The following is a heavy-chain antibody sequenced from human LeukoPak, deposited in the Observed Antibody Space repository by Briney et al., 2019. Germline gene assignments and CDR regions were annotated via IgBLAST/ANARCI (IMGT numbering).Heavy chain of an antibody. Sequence: GGSLRLSCAASGFTFSSYAMSWVRQAPGKGLEWVSIIYSGGSTYYADSVKGRFTISRDNSKNTLYLQMNSLRVADTAVYYCARGGATYGNFDYWGQGTLVTVSS. J-gene: IGHJ4*02. CDR2: IYSGGST. D-gene: IGHD4-17*01. CDR1: GFTFSSYA. CDR3: ARGGATYGNFDY. V-gene: IGHV3-53*01.